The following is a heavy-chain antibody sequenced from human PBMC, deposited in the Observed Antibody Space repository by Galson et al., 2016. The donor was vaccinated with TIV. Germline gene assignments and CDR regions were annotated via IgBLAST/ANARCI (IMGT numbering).Heavy chain of an antibody. Sequence: PALVKPTQTVTLTCSLPGFPLRASGVGVAWIRHPPGKALEWLALIYWDEDTRYNPSLKNRHTITKDTSKNQVVLTMTNMHPEDTATYYCAHESGYFDYWGQGTLVTVSS. D-gene: IGHD1-26*01. CDR3: AHESGYFDY. CDR1: GFPLRASGVG. CDR2: IYWDEDT. J-gene: IGHJ4*02. V-gene: IGHV2-5*02.